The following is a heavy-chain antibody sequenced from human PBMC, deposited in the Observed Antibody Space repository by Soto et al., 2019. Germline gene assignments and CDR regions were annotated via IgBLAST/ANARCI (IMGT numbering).Heavy chain of an antibody. J-gene: IGHJ5*02. Sequence: QVQLQESGPGLVKPSQTLSLTCTVSGGSISSGGYYWSWIRQHPGKGLEWIGYIYYSGSTYYNPSLKGRVTISVDTSKNQFSLKLSSVTAADTAVYYCARVPTLGIVVVQGDYNWFDPWGQGTLVTVSS. D-gene: IGHD3-22*01. V-gene: IGHV4-31*03. CDR2: IYYSGST. CDR3: ARVPTLGIVVVQGDYNWFDP. CDR1: GGSISSGGYY.